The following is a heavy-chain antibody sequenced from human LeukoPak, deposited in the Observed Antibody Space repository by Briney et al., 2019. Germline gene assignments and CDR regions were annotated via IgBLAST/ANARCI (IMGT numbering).Heavy chain of an antibody. CDR2: ISGSGGST. D-gene: IGHD3-3*01. Sequence: GGSLRLSCAASRFTFSSYAMSWVRQAPGKGLEWVSAISGSGGSTYYADSVKGRFTISRDNSKTKLYLQMNSLRAEDTAVYYCAKVVAVDFPMTDHDYWGQGTLVTVSS. CDR1: RFTFSSYA. CDR3: AKVVAVDFPMTDHDY. V-gene: IGHV3-23*01. J-gene: IGHJ4*02.